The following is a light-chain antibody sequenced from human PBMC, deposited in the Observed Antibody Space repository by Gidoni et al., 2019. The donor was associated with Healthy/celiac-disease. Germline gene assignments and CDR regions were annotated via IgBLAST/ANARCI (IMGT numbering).Light chain of an antibody. CDR1: QSISSW. CDR2: KAS. Sequence: SQSISSWLAWYQQKPGKAPKLLIYKASSLESGVPSRFSGSGSGTEFTLTISSLQPDDFATYYCQQYNSYWTFGQGTKVEIK. J-gene: IGKJ1*01. CDR3: QQYNSYWT. V-gene: IGKV1-5*03.